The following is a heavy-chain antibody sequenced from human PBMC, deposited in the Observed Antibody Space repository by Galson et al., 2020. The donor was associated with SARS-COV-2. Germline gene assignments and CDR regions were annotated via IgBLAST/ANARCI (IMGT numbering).Heavy chain of an antibody. CDR2: ISAYNGNT. CDR1: GYTFTSYG. D-gene: IGHD2-2*01. V-gene: IGHV1-18*04. CDR3: AREGGEYCSSTSCYDDWPFYFDY. J-gene: IGHJ4*02. Sequence: GESLKISCKASGYTFTSYGISWVRQAPGQGLEWMGWISAYNGNTNYAQKLQGRVTMTTDTSTSTAYMELRSLRSDDTAVYYCAREGGEYCSSTSCYDDWPFYFDYWGQGTLVTVSS.